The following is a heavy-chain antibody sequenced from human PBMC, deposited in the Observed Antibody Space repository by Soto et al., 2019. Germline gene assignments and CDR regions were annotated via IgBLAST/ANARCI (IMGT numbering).Heavy chain of an antibody. CDR1: AGSISGYY. Sequence: LSLTFTVSAGSISGYYWNWVRLPAGKGLEWIGRIYPSGSTNYNPSLKSRVTMSVDTSKNQFSLKLRSVTAADTAVYYCARGQFLSVRYYGSETDSAYFEYWGQGTLVTVSS. CDR3: ARGQFLSVRYYGSETDSAYFEY. J-gene: IGHJ4*02. CDR2: IYPSGST. V-gene: IGHV4-4*07. D-gene: IGHD3-10*01.